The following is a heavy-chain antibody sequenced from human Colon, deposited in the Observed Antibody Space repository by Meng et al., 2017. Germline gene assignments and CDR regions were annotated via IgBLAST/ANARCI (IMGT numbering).Heavy chain of an antibody. D-gene: IGHD4-17*01. CDR3: GRGAPYTVTTWIDF. CDR1: GFVFPSYS. V-gene: IGHV3-30*03. CDR2: LSYDATSE. Sequence: GGSLRLSCVASGFVFPSYSMHWVRQAQGKGLEWVAGLSYDATSEYYGDSVRGRFTVSRDNSKNTLYLQMDSLRPEDTAVYYCGRGAPYTVTTWIDFWGQGTLVTVSS. J-gene: IGHJ4*02.